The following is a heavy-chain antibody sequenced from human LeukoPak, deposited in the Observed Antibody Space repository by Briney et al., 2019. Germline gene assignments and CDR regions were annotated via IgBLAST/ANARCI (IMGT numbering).Heavy chain of an antibody. J-gene: IGHJ3*02. Sequence: SVKVSCKASGGTFSSYAISWVRQAPGQGLEWMGRIIPIFGTANYAQKFQGRVTITTDESTSTAYMELSSLRSEDTAVYYCASSIMNTFGGVIVRDGDAFDIWGQGTMVTVSS. CDR2: IIPIFGTA. D-gene: IGHD3-16*02. V-gene: IGHV1-69*05. CDR3: ASSIMNTFGGVIVRDGDAFDI. CDR1: GGTFSSYA.